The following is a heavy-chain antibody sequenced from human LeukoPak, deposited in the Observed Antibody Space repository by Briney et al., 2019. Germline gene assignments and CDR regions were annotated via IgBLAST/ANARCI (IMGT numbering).Heavy chain of an antibody. CDR2: IIPILGIA. Sequence: ASVKVSCKASGGTFSSYAISWVRQAPGQGLEWMGRIIPILGIANYAQKFQGRVTITADKSTSTAYMELSSLRSEDTAVYYCARAAADCSGGRCYRGLFDYWGQGTLVTVSS. D-gene: IGHD2-15*01. CDR1: GGTFSSYA. V-gene: IGHV1-69*04. J-gene: IGHJ4*02. CDR3: ARAAADCSGGRCYRGLFDY.